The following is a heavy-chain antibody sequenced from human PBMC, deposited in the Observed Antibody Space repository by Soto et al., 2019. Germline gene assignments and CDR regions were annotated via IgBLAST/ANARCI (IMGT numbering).Heavy chain of an antibody. V-gene: IGHV4-59*01. J-gene: IGHJ6*02. Sequence: QVQLQESGPGLVKPSETLSLTCTVSGGSISSYYWSWIRQPPGKGLEWIGYIYYSGSTNYNPSLKSRVTISVDTSKNQFSLKLSSVTAADTAVYYCARDGHDYGGNSYYYYGMDVWGQGTTVTVSS. CDR2: IYYSGST. D-gene: IGHD4-17*01. CDR1: GGSISSYY. CDR3: ARDGHDYGGNSYYYYGMDV.